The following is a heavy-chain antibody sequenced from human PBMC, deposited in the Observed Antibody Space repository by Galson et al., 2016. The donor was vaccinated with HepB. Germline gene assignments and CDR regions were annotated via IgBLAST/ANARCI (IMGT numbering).Heavy chain of an antibody. V-gene: IGHV3-43*02. CDR3: AKVAGGRIPAAGVDYYNYYALDV. Sequence: SLRLSCAASGFSFDDYAMHWVRQVPGKGLEWVSLITGAGASTYYADSVKGRFTISKDNSKNSLYLQMNSLRTEDSALYYCAKVAGGRIPAAGVDYYNYYALDVWGQGTTVIVSS. CDR1: GFSFDDYA. J-gene: IGHJ6*02. CDR2: ITGAGAST. D-gene: IGHD6-13*01.